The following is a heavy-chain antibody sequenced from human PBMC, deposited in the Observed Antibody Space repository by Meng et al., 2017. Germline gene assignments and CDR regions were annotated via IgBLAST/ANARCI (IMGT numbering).Heavy chain of an antibody. V-gene: IGHV2-5*02. Sequence: ITLKEPGPRAVTTTRTVTLTCTFSVVSLSTSEVGVGWIRQPPGKALEWLALIEWDDDKRYSTSLKSRLTITKDTSKRQVDLTMTNMDPVDTATYYGAHCADYESSGYNYVDYWGQGTLVTVSS. J-gene: IGHJ4*02. CDR2: IEWDDDK. D-gene: IGHD3-22*01. CDR1: VVSLSTSEVG. CDR3: AHCADYESSGYNYVDY.